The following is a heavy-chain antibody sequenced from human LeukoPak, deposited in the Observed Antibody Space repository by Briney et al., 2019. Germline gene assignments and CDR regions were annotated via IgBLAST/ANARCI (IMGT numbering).Heavy chain of an antibody. CDR3: AKDPGPRVGA. D-gene: IGHD1-26*01. J-gene: IGHJ5*02. V-gene: IGHV3-9*01. CDR2: ISWNSGSI. CDR1: GFTFDDYA. Sequence: PGGSLRLSCAASGFTFDDYAMHWVRQAPGKGLEWVSGISWNSGSIGYADSVKGRFTISRDNAKNSLYLQMNSLRAEDTALYYCAKDPGPRVGAWGQGTLVTVSS.